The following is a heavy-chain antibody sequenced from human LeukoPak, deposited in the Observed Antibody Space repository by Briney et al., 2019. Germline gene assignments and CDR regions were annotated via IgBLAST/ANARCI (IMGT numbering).Heavy chain of an antibody. D-gene: IGHD6-13*01. V-gene: IGHV3-23*01. J-gene: IGHJ4*02. Sequence: GGSLRLSCAASGFTFSSYAMNWVRQAPGKGLEWVSAISGSGGSTYYADSVKGRFTISRDNSKNTLYLQMNSLRAEDTAVYYCAQSASSSSWYYGYWGQGTLVTVSS. CDR3: AQSASSSSWYYGY. CDR1: GFTFSSYA. CDR2: ISGSGGST.